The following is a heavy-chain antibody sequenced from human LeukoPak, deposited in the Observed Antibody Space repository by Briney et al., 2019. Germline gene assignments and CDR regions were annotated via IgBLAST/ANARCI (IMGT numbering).Heavy chain of an antibody. Sequence: PGGSLRLSCRASGFTFSDYAMNWVRQAPGKGLEWVSVISGSGGGTYYADSVKGRFTISRDNSKNTLYLQMNSLRAEDTAVYYCASIVGATDTDYWGQGTLVTVSS. CDR2: ISGSGGGT. CDR3: ASIVGATDTDY. D-gene: IGHD1-26*01. CDR1: GFTFSDYA. J-gene: IGHJ4*02. V-gene: IGHV3-23*01.